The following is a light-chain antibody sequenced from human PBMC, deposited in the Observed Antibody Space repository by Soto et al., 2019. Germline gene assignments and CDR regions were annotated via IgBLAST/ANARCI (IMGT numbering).Light chain of an antibody. CDR3: QHYDNLLFT. Sequence: DIQMTQSPSSLSACVGDRVTITCQASRDINNYLNWYQQKPGEAPKLLIYDASTLETGVPSRFSGSGSGTDFTFTISSLQPEDFATYYCQHYDNLLFTLGPGTKVDIK. CDR2: DAS. V-gene: IGKV1-33*01. CDR1: RDINNY. J-gene: IGKJ3*01.